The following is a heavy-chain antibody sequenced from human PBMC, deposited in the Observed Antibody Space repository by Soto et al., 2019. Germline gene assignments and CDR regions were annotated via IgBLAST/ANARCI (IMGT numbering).Heavy chain of an antibody. D-gene: IGHD3-22*01. CDR2: ISSSSTYI. Sequence: EVQLVESGGGLVRPGGSLRLSCAASGFTFSTYNMNWVRQAPGKGLEWVSSISSSSTYIYYADSVKGRFTISRDNAKNSPYLQMNRLSAEDTAVYSCASPPYLYDTRGYSYWGQGTLVTGSA. CDR3: ASPPYLYDTRGYSY. CDR1: GFTFSTYN. J-gene: IGHJ4*02. V-gene: IGHV3-21*01.